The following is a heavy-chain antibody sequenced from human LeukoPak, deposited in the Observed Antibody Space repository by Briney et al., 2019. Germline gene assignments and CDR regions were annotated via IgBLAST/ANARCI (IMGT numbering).Heavy chain of an antibody. CDR3: ARGRKRNCSGGSCYRFDP. D-gene: IGHD2-15*01. Sequence: KPGASVKVSCKASGYTFTSYDINWVRQATGQGLEWMGWMNPNSGNTGYAQKFQGRVTMTRNTSISTAYMELSSLRSEDTAVYYCARGRKRNCSGGSCYRFDPWGQGTLVTVSS. J-gene: IGHJ5*02. CDR2: MNPNSGNT. V-gene: IGHV1-8*01. CDR1: GYTFTSYD.